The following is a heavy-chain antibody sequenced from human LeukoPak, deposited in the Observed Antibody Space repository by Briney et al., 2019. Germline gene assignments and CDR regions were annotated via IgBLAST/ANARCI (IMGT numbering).Heavy chain of an antibody. CDR1: GYTFTSYG. J-gene: IGHJ6*03. D-gene: IGHD6-13*01. V-gene: IGHV1-18*01. CDR3: VLAAASYYYMDV. CDR2: ISAYNGNT. Sequence: ASVKVSCKASGYTFTSYGISWVRQAPGQGLEWMGWISAYNGNTNYAQKFQGRVTMTRDTSISTAYMELSRLRSDDTAVYYCVLAAASYYYMDVWGKGTTVTVSS.